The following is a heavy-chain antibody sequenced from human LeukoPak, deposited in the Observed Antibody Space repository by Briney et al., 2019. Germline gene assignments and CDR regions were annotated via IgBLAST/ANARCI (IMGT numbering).Heavy chain of an antibody. CDR1: GFTFSSYG. Sequence: GGSLRLSCAASGFTFSSYGMHWVRQAPGKGLEWVAVIWYGGSNKYYADSVKGRFTISRDNSKNTLYLQMNSLRAEDTAVYYCAREAAAMVAFDYWGQGTLVTVSS. CDR3: AREAAAMVAFDY. V-gene: IGHV3-33*08. CDR2: IWYGGSNK. J-gene: IGHJ4*02. D-gene: IGHD5-18*01.